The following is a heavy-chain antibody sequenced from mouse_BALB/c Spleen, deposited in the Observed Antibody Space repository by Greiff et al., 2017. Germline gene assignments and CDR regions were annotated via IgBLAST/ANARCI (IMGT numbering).Heavy chain of an antibody. D-gene: IGHD2-1*01. V-gene: IGHV14-4*02. CDR3: NGIYYGNYAAY. CDR1: GFNIKDYY. J-gene: IGHJ3*01. Sequence: VQLKESGAELVRSGASVKLSCTASGFNIKDYYMHWVKQRPEQGLEWIGWIDPENGDTEYAPKFQGKATMTADTSSNTAYLQLSSLTSEDTAVYYCNGIYYGNYAAYWGQGTLVTVSA. CDR2: IDPENGDT.